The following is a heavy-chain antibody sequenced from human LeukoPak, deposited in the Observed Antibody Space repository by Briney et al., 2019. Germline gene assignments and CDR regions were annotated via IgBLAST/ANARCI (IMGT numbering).Heavy chain of an antibody. Sequence: GGSLRLSCAVSGLTSSTYATSYAMTWVRQAPGKGLVWVSGISGSGGSTYYAESVKGRFTISRDNFKNTLYLQMNSLRDDDTAIYYCAKGATSGWLLYWFDPWGQGTLVTVSS. CDR2: ISGSGGST. CDR1: GLTSSTYATSYA. J-gene: IGHJ5*02. V-gene: IGHV3-23*01. D-gene: IGHD6-19*01. CDR3: AKGATSGWLLYWFDP.